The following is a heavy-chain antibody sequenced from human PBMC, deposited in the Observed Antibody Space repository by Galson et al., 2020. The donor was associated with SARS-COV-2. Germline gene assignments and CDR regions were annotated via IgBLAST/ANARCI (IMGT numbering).Heavy chain of an antibody. Sequence: ASVTVSCKASGYTFTSYGISWVRQAPGQGLEWMGWISAYNGNTNSAQKLQGRVTMTTDTSTSTAYMELRSLRSDDTAVYYCARDPEDIVLMVYAIGPYVDYWGQGTRVTVSS. V-gene: IGHV1-18*04. J-gene: IGHJ4*02. D-gene: IGHD2-8*01. CDR1: GYTFTSYG. CDR2: ISAYNGNT. CDR3: ARDPEDIVLMVYAIGPYVDY.